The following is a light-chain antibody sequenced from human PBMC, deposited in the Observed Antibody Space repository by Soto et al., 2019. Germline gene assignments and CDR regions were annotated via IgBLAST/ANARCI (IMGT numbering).Light chain of an antibody. Sequence: QSALTQPASVSGSPGQSITISCTGTSSDIGGYNYVSWYQQHPDKAPKLMLYEVSNRPSGVSNRFSGFKSGNTASLTITGLQAEDEADYYCNSYTSSSTLYVFGTGTQLTVL. V-gene: IGLV2-14*01. J-gene: IGLJ1*01. CDR3: NSYTSSSTLYV. CDR1: SSDIGGYNY. CDR2: EVS.